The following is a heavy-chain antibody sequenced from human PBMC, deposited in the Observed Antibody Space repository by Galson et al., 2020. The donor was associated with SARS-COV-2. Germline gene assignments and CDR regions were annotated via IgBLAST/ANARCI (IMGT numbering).Heavy chain of an antibody. CDR3: ACGVSPWGDGDDGSAFDI. D-gene: IGHD4-17*01. CDR2: ISSSSSTI. CDR1: GFTLSSYS. Sequence: ASGSLSLTCAASGFTLSSYSMNWVRQAPGQGLEWVSYISSSSSTIYYADSVKGRFTISRDNAKNSLYLQMNSLRAEDTAVYYCACGVSPWGDGDDGSAFDIWGQGTMVTVSS. V-gene: IGHV3-48*04. J-gene: IGHJ3*02.